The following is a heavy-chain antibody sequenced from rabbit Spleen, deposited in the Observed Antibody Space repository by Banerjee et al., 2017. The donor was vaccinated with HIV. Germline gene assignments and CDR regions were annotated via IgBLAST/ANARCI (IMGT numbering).Heavy chain of an antibody. V-gene: IGHV1S40*01. Sequence: QSLEESGGDLVKPGASLTLTCTASGFSFSGSYYMCWVRQAPGKGLEWIGCIAAGNSGSTYYASWVNGRFTISKTSSTTVTLQMTSLTAADTATYFCARDLVAVIGWNFNLWGQGTLVTVS. J-gene: IGHJ4*01. CDR3: ARDLVAVIGWNFNL. CDR2: IAAGNSGST. CDR1: GFSFSGSYY. D-gene: IGHD1-1*01.